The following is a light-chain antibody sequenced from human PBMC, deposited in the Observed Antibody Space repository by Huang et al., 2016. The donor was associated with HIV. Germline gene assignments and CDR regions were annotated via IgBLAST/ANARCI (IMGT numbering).Light chain of an antibody. CDR1: QSVGGY. J-gene: IGKJ2*01. V-gene: IGKV3-11*01. CDR3: QQPGS. CDR2: DTS. Sequence: EIVLTQSPATLSLSPGERATLSCRASQSVGGYLAWYQQKPGQAPRLLIYDTSTRATGIPARFSGSVSETDCTLTISSLEPEDFAVYYCQQPGSFGQGTKVDIK.